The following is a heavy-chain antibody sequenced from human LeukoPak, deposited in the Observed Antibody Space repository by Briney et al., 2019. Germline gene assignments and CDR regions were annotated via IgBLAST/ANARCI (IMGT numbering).Heavy chain of an antibody. CDR3: ARDNMGFDY. V-gene: IGHV3-30*04. CDR2: ISNDGSNK. CDR1: GFTFSTYP. Sequence: PGGSLRLSCAASGFTFSTYPMHWVRQAPGKGLEWVAVISNDGSNKYYADSVKGRFTLSRDSSKNTLYLQMNSLRTEDTAVYYCARDNMGFDYWGQGTLVTVYS. J-gene: IGHJ4*02. D-gene: IGHD2/OR15-2a*01.